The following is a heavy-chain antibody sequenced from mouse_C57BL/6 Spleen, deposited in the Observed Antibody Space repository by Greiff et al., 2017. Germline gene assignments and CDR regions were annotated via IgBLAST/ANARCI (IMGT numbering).Heavy chain of an antibody. D-gene: IGHD2-3*01. CDR2: IYPRSGNT. CDR3: ARDGDGYHDRFAD. CDR1: GYTFTSYG. Sequence: QVQLQQSGAELARPGASVKLSCKASGYTFTSYGISWVKQRTGQGLEWIGEIYPRSGNTYYNEKFKGKATLTADKSSSTAYMELRSLTSEDSAVYFCARDGDGYHDRFADWGQGTLVTVSA. V-gene: IGHV1-81*01. J-gene: IGHJ3*01.